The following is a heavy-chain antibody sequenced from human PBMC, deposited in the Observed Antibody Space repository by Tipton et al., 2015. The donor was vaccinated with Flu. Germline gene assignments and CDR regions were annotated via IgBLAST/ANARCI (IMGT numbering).Heavy chain of an antibody. CDR1: GFTFSSYG. CDR3: AKGHVTYYFDSSGYSTDY. Sequence: GSLRLSCAASGFTFSSYGMHWVRQAPGKGLEWVAFIRYDGSNKYYADSVKGRFTISRDNSRNTLYLQMNSLRAEDTAVYYCAKGHVTYYFDSSGYSTDYWGQGTLVTVSS. D-gene: IGHD3-22*01. CDR2: IRYDGSNK. J-gene: IGHJ4*02. V-gene: IGHV3-30*02.